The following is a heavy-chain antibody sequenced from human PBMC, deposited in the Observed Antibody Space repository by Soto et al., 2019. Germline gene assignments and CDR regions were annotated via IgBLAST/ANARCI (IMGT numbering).Heavy chain of an antibody. V-gene: IGHV4-4*02. J-gene: IGHJ5*02. Sequence: PSETLSVRWAVSSGSIDKVYWLRWVRQSPGKGLEWIGETSHDGVTNYNPSLEGRVTISIDKSKNQFYLERNSVTAADTSFFFFTRLPPSSLLYP. CDR3: TRLPPSSLLYP. D-gene: IGHD6-6*01. CDR1: SGSIDKVYW. CDR2: TSHDGVT.